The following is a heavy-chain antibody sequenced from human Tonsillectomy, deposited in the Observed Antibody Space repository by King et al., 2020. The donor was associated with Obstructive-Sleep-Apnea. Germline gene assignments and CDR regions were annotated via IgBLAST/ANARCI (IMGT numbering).Heavy chain of an antibody. V-gene: IGHV4-59*01. CDR2: IYYSGST. CDR1: GDSISTYY. CDR3: ARDLGYSYGIDY. Sequence: VQLQQSGPGLVKPSETLSLTCTVSGDSISTYYWSWIRQPPGKGLEWIGYIYYSGSTSYNASLKSRVTISVDTAKNQFSLKLSSVTAADTAVYYCARDLGYSYGIDYWGQGTLVTVSS. J-gene: IGHJ4*02. D-gene: IGHD5-18*01.